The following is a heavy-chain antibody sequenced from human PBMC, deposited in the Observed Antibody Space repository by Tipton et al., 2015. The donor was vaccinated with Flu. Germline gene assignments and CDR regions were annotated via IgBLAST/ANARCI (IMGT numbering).Heavy chain of an antibody. CDR1: GYILRNYG. Sequence: QVQLVQSGAEVKKPGASVKVSCEASGYILRNYGISWVRQAPGQGLEWMGWINGYNGNTNYAQRVQGRVTLTTDTSTNTAFMELRSLRSDDTAVYYCARGLLAAIGREDYYGMDVWGQGTTVTVS. CDR3: ARGLLAAIGREDYYGMDV. J-gene: IGHJ6*02. D-gene: IGHD6-13*01. V-gene: IGHV1-18*01. CDR2: INGYNGNT.